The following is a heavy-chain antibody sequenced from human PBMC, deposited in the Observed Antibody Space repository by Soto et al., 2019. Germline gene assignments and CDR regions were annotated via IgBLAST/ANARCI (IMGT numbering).Heavy chain of an antibody. Sequence: ASVTVSCKASGYTFTSYGISWVRQAPGQGLEWMGWISAYNGNTNYAQKLQGRVTMTTDTSTSTAYMELRSLRSDDTAVYYCARNYDFWSGYYTGALSYYHGMDVWGQGTTVTVSS. D-gene: IGHD3-3*01. J-gene: IGHJ6*02. CDR2: ISAYNGNT. CDR1: GYTFTSYG. CDR3: ARNYDFWSGYYTGALSYYHGMDV. V-gene: IGHV1-18*04.